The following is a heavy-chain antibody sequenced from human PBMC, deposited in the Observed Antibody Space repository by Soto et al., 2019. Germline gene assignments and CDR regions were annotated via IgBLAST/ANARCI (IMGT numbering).Heavy chain of an antibody. V-gene: IGHV3-23*01. J-gene: IGHJ4*02. CDR2: ISGSGDDT. Sequence: QLLESGGGFVQPGGSLRLSFLASGFPFSNLAMAWVRRAPGEGLEWVSAISGSGDDTFYADSMKGRFTISRDNSKDTLYLQINSLRAEDTAVYYCANPIPKTGTTFGFWGQGTLVTVSS. D-gene: IGHD1-1*01. CDR1: GFPFSNLA. CDR3: ANPIPKTGTTFGF.